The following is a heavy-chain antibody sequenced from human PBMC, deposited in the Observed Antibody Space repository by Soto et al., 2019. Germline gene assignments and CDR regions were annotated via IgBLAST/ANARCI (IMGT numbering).Heavy chain of an antibody. Sequence: ASVKVSCKASGGTFSSYTISWVRQAPGQGLEWMGRIIPILGIANYAQKFQGRVTITADESTSTAYMELSSLRSEDTAVYYCARDSNDRHDAFDIWGQGTMVTVSS. CDR2: IIPILGIA. CDR1: GGTFSSYT. J-gene: IGHJ3*02. V-gene: IGHV1-69*04. CDR3: ARDSNDRHDAFDI. D-gene: IGHD1-1*01.